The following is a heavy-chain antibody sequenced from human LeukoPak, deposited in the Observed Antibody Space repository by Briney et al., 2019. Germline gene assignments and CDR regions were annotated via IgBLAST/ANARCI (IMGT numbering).Heavy chain of an antibody. V-gene: IGHV3-23*01. CDR3: AKHYDILTGYYVGSFDY. Sequence: PGGSLGLSCAASGFTFSSYAMSWVRQAPGKGLEWVSAISGSGGSTYYADSVKGRFTISRDNSKNTLYLQMNSLRAEDTAVYYCAKHYDILTGYYVGSFDYWGQGTLVTVSS. D-gene: IGHD3-9*01. CDR2: ISGSGGST. J-gene: IGHJ4*02. CDR1: GFTFSSYA.